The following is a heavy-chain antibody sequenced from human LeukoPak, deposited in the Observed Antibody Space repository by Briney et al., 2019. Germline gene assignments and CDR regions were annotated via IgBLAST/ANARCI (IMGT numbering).Heavy chain of an antibody. CDR3: AKDDYYDSSGSWGGY. CDR1: EFTFSSYG. CDR2: IRYDGSNK. J-gene: IGHJ4*02. D-gene: IGHD3-22*01. Sequence: PGGSLRLSCAASEFTFSSYGMHWVRQAPGKGLEWVAFIRYDGSNKYYADSVKGRFTISRDNSENTLYLQMNSLRAEDTAVYYCAKDDYYDSSGSWGGYWGQGTLVTVSS. V-gene: IGHV3-30*02.